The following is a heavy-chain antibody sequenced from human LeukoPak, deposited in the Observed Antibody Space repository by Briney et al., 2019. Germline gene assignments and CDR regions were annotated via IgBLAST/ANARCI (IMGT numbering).Heavy chain of an antibody. CDR1: GYTFTGYH. CDR3: AREGAGYSGSELFDY. V-gene: IGHV1-2*02. J-gene: IGHJ4*02. D-gene: IGHD5-12*01. CDR2: INPNRGGT. Sequence: ASVKVSCKASGYTFTGYHMHWVRQAPGQGLEWMGWINPNRGGTNYAQKFQGRVTMTRDTSISTAYMELSRLRSDDTAVYYCAREGAGYSGSELFDYWGQGTLVTVSS.